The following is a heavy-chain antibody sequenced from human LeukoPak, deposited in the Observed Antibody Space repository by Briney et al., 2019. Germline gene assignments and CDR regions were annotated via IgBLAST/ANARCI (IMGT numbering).Heavy chain of an antibody. V-gene: IGHV4-39*07. CDR3: ARDLRYSVGY. D-gene: IGHD2-21*01. CDR2: IYHSGST. CDR1: GGSISSRSYY. J-gene: IGHJ4*02. Sequence: PSETLSLTCSVSGGSISSRSYYWGWIRQPPGKGLEWIGSIYHSGSTYYNPSLKSRVTISVDTSKNQFSLKLSSVTAADTAVYYCARDLRYSVGYWGQGTLVTVSS.